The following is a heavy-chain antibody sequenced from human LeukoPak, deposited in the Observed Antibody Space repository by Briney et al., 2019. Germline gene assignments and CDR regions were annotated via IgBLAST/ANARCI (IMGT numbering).Heavy chain of an antibody. J-gene: IGHJ6*02. D-gene: IGHD2-2*01. CDR1: GFTFSSYG. CDR2: ISVSGGST. V-gene: IGHV3-23*01. Sequence: PGGSLRLSCAASGFTFSSYGMSWVRQAPGKGLEWVSTISVSGGSTYYADTVKGRFTVSRDNSKNTLYLQMNSLRGEDTAVYYCARVDYCSTTTCYRPWSVWGQGTTVTVSS. CDR3: ARVDYCSTTTCYRPWSV.